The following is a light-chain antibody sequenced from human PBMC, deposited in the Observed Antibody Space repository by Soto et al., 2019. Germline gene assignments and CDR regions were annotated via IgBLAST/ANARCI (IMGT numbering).Light chain of an antibody. J-gene: IGLJ3*02. CDR1: SSDVGGYNY. Sequence: QSALTQPASVSGSPGQSITISCTGTSSDVGGYNYVSWYQQHPGKAPKLMIYEVSNRPSGVSNRFSGSKSGNTASLTISGLQAEDEADYYCGTWDSGLTAGVFGGGTKLTVL. CDR2: EVS. CDR3: GTWDSGLTAGV. V-gene: IGLV2-14*01.